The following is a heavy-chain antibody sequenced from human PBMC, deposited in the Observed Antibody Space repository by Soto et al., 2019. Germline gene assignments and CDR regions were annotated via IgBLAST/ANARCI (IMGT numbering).Heavy chain of an antibody. CDR2: IVGSGDNT. D-gene: IGHD3-10*01. CDR1: GFTFSSYT. J-gene: IGHJ3*02. CDR3: AKYYYGSGSIRAFDI. Sequence: GGSLRFSCAASGFTFSSYTMTWVRQAPGERLEWVSSIVGSGDNTYYADSVKGRFTISRDNSKTTLYLQMNSLRAEDTAVYYCAKYYYGSGSIRAFDIWGQGTMVT. V-gene: IGHV3-23*01.